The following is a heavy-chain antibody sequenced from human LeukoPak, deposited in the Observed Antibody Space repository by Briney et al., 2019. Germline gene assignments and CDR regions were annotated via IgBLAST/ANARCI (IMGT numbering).Heavy chain of an antibody. D-gene: IGHD1-26*01. J-gene: IGHJ5*02. V-gene: IGHV1-2*02. CDR1: GYIFTNFG. CDR3: ARGGSFGWFDP. CDR2: INPNSGGT. Sequence: ASVKVSCKASGYIFTNFGISWVRQARGQGLEWMGWINPNSGGTNYAQKFQGRVTMTRDTSISTAYMELSRLRSDDTAVYYCARGGSFGWFDPWGQGTLVTVSS.